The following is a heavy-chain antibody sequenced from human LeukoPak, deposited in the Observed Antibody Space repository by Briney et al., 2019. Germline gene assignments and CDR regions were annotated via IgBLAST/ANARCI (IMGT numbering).Heavy chain of an antibody. Sequence: GGSLRLSCAASGFTFSSHGMNWVRQAPGKGLEWVSGISPSGGITYYTDSVRDRFTISRDNSKNTVSLQMNSLRGEDTAVYYCAKDLSMYYYVRNAFDIWGQGTMVTVSS. CDR3: AKDLSMYYYVRNAFDI. CDR1: GFTFSSHG. V-gene: IGHV3-23*01. CDR2: ISPSGGIT. J-gene: IGHJ3*02. D-gene: IGHD3-10*02.